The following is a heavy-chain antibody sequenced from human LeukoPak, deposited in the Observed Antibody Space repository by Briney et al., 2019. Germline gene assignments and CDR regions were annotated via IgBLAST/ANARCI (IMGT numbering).Heavy chain of an antibody. J-gene: IGHJ4*02. D-gene: IGHD2-15*01. CDR2: ISGSGGST. CDR3: VRKRDIVVVVATTLIFDY. V-gene: IGHV3-23*01. CDR1: GFTFSSYA. Sequence: GGSLRLSCAASGFTFSSYAMSWVRQAPGKGLEWVSAISGSGGSTYYADSVKGRLTISRDNSKNTLYLQMNSLRAEDTAVYYCVRKRDIVVVVATTLIFDYWGQGTLVTVSS.